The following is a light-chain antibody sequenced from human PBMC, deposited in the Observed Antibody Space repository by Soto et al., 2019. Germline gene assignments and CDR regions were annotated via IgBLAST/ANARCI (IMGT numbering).Light chain of an antibody. Sequence: EIVMTQSPATLSVSPGDRVTLSCRASERVGSNVAWYQHKPGQAPRLLIYGASVRATGIPDRFSGSGSETEFTLTISRLPSEDFAVYYCQQWIRWTFGQGTRLELK. CDR3: QQWIRWT. CDR2: GAS. CDR1: ERVGSN. V-gene: IGKV3-15*01. J-gene: IGKJ1*01.